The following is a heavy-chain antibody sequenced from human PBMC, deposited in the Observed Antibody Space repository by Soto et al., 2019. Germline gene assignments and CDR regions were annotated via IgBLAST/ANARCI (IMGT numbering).Heavy chain of an antibody. D-gene: IGHD6-6*01. V-gene: IGHV3-23*01. CDR2: ISGSGGST. J-gene: IGHJ4*02. Sequence: EVQLLESGGGLVQPGGSLRLSCAASGFTFSSYAMSWVRQAPGKGLEWVSAISGSGGSTYYADSVKGRFTISRDNSKNTLYLQMNSLRADDTAVYYCAKQPSRSGIAARAPPYYYFDYWGQGTLVTVSS. CDR3: AKQPSRSGIAARAPPYYYFDY. CDR1: GFTFSSYA.